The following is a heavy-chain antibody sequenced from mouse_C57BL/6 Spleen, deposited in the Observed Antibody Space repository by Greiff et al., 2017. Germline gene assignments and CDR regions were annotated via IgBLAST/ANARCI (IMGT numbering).Heavy chain of an antibody. CDR1: GFTFSDYG. Sequence: EVKLMESGGGLVKPGGSLKLSCAASGFTFSDYGMHWVRQAPEKGLEWVAYISSGSSTIYYADTVKGRFTISRDNAKNTLFLQMTSLRSEDTAMYYCARGYDYPLYAMDYWGQGTSVTVSS. CDR2: ISSGSSTI. D-gene: IGHD2-4*01. V-gene: IGHV5-17*01. CDR3: ARGYDYPLYAMDY. J-gene: IGHJ4*01.